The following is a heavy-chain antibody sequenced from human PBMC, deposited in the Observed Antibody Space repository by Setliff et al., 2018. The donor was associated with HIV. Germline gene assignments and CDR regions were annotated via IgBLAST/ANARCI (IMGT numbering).Heavy chain of an antibody. CDR2: VYYTGST. CDR1: GGSISTATFY. D-gene: IGHD3-10*01. Sequence: SETLSLTCTVSGGSISTATFYWNWIRQPPGKALEWLGIVYYTGSTNYNPSLKSRVAMSVDTSRNQFSLKLTSVTAADTAVYYCVREGVRRGLGSGSFRYRAYYFDQWGQGTLVTVSS. J-gene: IGHJ4*02. CDR3: VREGVRRGLGSGSFRYRAYYFDQ. V-gene: IGHV4-39*07.